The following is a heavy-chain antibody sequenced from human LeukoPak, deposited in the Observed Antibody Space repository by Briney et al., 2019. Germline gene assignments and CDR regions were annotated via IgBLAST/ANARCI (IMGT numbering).Heavy chain of an antibody. D-gene: IGHD2-2*01. V-gene: IGHV1-69*05. CDR3: AREPESPYCSSTSCYWAYMDV. Sequence: SVKVSCKASGGTFSSYAISWVRQAPEQGLEWMGRIIPIFGTANYAQKFQGRVTITTDESTSTAYMELSSLRSEDTAVYYCAREPESPYCSSTSCYWAYMDVWGKGTTVTVSS. CDR1: GGTFSSYA. CDR2: IIPIFGTA. J-gene: IGHJ6*03.